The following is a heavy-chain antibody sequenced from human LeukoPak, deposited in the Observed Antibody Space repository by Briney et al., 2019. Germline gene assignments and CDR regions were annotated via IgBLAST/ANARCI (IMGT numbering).Heavy chain of an antibody. J-gene: IGHJ6*03. CDR1: GYTFTSYD. CDR2: LNTNSGNT. Sequence: GASVKVSCKSSGYTFTSYDINWVRQATGQGLEWMGWLNTNSGNTDYAQKFQGRVTMTRNTSISTAYMELSSLRSEDTAVYYCARSLFQFLEWSYRSYYYYYMDVWGKGTTVTVSS. D-gene: IGHD3-3*01. CDR3: ARSLFQFLEWSYRSYYYYYMDV. V-gene: IGHV1-8*01.